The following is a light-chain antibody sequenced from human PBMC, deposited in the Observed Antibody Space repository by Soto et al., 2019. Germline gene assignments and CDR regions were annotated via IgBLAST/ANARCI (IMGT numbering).Light chain of an antibody. J-gene: IGKJ1*01. CDR1: QSINW. CDR3: QHYDTYSPMWT. CDR2: EAS. V-gene: IGKV1-5*03. Sequence: DIQLAQSPSTLSASVGDRITITCRATQSINWLAWYQQKPGKAPKLLIFEASRLESGVPSRFSGSGSGTEFTLTINSLQPDDFGTYYCQHYDTYSPMWTFGQGTKVDVK.